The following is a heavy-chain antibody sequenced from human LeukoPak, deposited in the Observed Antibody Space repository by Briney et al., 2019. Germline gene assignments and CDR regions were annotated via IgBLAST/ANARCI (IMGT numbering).Heavy chain of an antibody. Sequence: SETLSLTCAVYGGSFSGYYWSWIRQPPGKGLEWIGEINHSGSTNYNPSLKSRVTISVDTSKNQFSLKLSSVTAADTAVYYCARESTFDIRGQGTMVTVSS. V-gene: IGHV4-34*01. CDR1: GGSFSGYY. CDR2: INHSGST. J-gene: IGHJ3*02. CDR3: ARESTFDI.